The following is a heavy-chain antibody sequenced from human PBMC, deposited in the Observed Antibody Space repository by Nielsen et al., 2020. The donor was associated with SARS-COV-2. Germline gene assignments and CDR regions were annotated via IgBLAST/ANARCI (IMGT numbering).Heavy chain of an antibody. Sequence: ASVKVSCKASGYTFTSYGISWVRQAPGQGLEWMGWISAYNGNTNYAQKFQGRVTITADESTSTAYMELSSLRSEDTAVYYCARLRDPGADFGYYYYGMDVWGQGTTVTVSS. V-gene: IGHV1-18*01. D-gene: IGHD1-26*01. CDR2: ISAYNGNT. J-gene: IGHJ6*02. CDR1: GYTFTSYG. CDR3: ARLRDPGADFGYYYYGMDV.